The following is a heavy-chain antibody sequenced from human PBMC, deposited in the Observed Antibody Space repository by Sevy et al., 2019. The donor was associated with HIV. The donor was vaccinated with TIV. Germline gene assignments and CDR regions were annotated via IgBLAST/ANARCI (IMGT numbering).Heavy chain of an antibody. Sequence: GGSLRLSCVASGFTFSSYEMNWVRQAPGKGLEWVSYISNSGNIIYYEDSVKGRFTISRDKAKKSLYLQMNSLRAEDTAVYYCAREDGSRQYFQYWGQGTLVTVSS. D-gene: IGHD6-13*01. CDR2: ISNSGNII. CDR1: GFTFSSYE. CDR3: AREDGSRQYFQY. J-gene: IGHJ1*01. V-gene: IGHV3-48*03.